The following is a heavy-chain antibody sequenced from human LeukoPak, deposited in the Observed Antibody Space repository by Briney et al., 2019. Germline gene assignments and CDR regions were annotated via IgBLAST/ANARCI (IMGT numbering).Heavy chain of an antibody. Sequence: GESLKISCKGSGYSFTSYRIGWVRQMPGKGLEWMGIIYPGDPDSRYSPSFQGQVTVSADKSIGTAYLQWSSLKASDTAMYYCARLSRMAATLDTFDIWGQGTMVTVSS. CDR3: ARLSRMAATLDTFDI. CDR1: GYSFTSYR. J-gene: IGHJ3*02. D-gene: IGHD5-24*01. CDR2: IYPGDPDS. V-gene: IGHV5-51*01.